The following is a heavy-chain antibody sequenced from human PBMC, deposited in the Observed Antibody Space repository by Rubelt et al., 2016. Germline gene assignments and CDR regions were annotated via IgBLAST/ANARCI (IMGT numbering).Heavy chain of an antibody. V-gene: IGHV4-39*07. CDR3: SSGMGYNWSSFDY. D-gene: IGHD1-20*01. J-gene: IGHJ4*02. CDR2: IYYSGST. CDR1: GGSISSSSYY. Sequence: QVQLQESGPGLVKPSETLSLTCTVSGGSISSSSYYWGWIRQPPGKGLEWIGSIYYSGSTYYNPSLKSRVTISVDTSKNQFSLKLSSVTAADTAVYYCSSGMGYNWSSFDYWGQGTLVTVSS.